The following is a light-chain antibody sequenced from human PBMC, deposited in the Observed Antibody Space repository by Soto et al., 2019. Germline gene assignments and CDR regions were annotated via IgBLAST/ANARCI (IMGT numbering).Light chain of an antibody. CDR1: SSDVGSYNL. CDR2: EGS. V-gene: IGLV2-23*03. J-gene: IGLJ1*01. CDR3: RSYAGSTTFVV. Sequence: QSALTQPASVSGSPGQSITISCTGTSSDVGSYNLVSWYQQHPGKAPKLMIYEGSKRPSGVSNRFSGSKSGNTASLTISGLQAEDEADYYCRSYAGSTTFVVFGTGTKLTVL.